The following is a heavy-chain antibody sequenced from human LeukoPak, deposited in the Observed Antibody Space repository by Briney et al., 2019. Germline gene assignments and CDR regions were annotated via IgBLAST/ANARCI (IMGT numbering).Heavy chain of an antibody. J-gene: IGHJ4*02. CDR1: GGSISSSSYY. CDR3: AREAYCGGDCYSGFDY. Sequence: PSETLSLTCTVSGGSISSSSYYWGWIRQPPGKGLEWIGSIYYSGSTYYNPSLKSRVTISVDTSKNQFSLKLSSVTAADTAVYYCAREAYCGGDCYSGFDYWGQGTLVTVSS. D-gene: IGHD2-21*02. V-gene: IGHV4-39*07. CDR2: IYYSGST.